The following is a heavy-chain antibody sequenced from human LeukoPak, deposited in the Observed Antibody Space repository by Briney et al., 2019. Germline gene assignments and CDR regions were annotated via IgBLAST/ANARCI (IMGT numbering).Heavy chain of an antibody. V-gene: IGHV3-74*01. J-gene: IGHJ4*02. CDR1: GFTSSSYW. CDR3: AGSYYDFWSGYSDY. CDR2: INSDGSST. Sequence: PGGALRLSCAASGFTSSSYWMHWGRQAPGKGLVWVSRINSDGSSTSYADSVKGRFTISRDNAKNTLYLQMNSLRAEDTAVYYCAGSYYDFWSGYSDYWGQGTLVTVSS. D-gene: IGHD3-3*01.